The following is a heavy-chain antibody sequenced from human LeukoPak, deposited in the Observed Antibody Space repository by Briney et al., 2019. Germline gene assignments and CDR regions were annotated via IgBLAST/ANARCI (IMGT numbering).Heavy chain of an antibody. V-gene: IGHV1-3*01. CDR1: EYMFTRYV. Sequence: ASVKVSCKASEYMFTRYVMHWVRQAPGQRLEWMGWINAGNGNTKYSQKFQGRVTITRDTSASTGYMELSSLGSEDTAVYYCAREEHSSSSDFGYWGQGTLVTVSS. D-gene: IGHD6-6*01. J-gene: IGHJ4*02. CDR3: AREEHSSSSDFGY. CDR2: INAGNGNT.